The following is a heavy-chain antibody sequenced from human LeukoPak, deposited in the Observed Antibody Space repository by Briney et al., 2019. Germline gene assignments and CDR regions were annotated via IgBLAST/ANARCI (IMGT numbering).Heavy chain of an antibody. J-gene: IGHJ3*02. V-gene: IGHV1-2*02. Sequence: ASVKVSCKASGYTFTAYYIHWVRQAPGQGLEWMGWVNPKNGATKYTQNFQGRVTMTGDTSINTAYMEVSRLTSDDTAVYYCARDLDYNDNSDYDSFDIWGQGTLVTVSS. CDR1: GYTFTAYY. CDR2: VNPKNGAT. D-gene: IGHD3-22*01. CDR3: ARDLDYNDNSDYDSFDI.